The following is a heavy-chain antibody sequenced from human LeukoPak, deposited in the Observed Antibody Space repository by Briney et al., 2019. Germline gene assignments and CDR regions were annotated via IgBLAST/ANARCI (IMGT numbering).Heavy chain of an antibody. J-gene: IGHJ4*02. Sequence: ASVNVSCKASGYTFTRYDINWVRQATGQGLEWLGWVNTKSGNTGSAQNFQGRVTITRDTSISTAYMELSSLRSEDTAIYYCARVDGSPDYWGQGTLVTVSS. D-gene: IGHD2-15*01. CDR2: VNTKSGNT. CDR1: GYTFTRYD. V-gene: IGHV1-8*03. CDR3: ARVDGSPDY.